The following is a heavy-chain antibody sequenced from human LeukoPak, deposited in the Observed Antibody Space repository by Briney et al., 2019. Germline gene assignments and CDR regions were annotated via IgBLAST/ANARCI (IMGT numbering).Heavy chain of an antibody. V-gene: IGHV4-38-2*02. Sequence: SETLSLTCTVSGYSISSGYYWGWIRQPPGKGLEWIGSIYYSGSTYYNPSLKSRVTISVDTSKNQFSLKLSSVTAADTAVYYCASGLRRRAPNQYYFDYWGQGTLVTVSS. CDR2: IYYSGST. CDR1: GYSISSGYY. J-gene: IGHJ4*02. CDR3: ASGLRRRAPNQYYFDY. D-gene: IGHD1-14*01.